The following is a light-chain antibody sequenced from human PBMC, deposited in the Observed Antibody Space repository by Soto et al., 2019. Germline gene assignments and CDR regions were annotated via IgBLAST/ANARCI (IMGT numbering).Light chain of an antibody. CDR1: QSVSRY. CDR3: HYYDKWPPGT. CDR2: DAS. V-gene: IGKV3-11*01. Sequence: EIVLTQFPATLSLSPGERATLSCRASQSVSRYLAWYQQKPGQAPRLLIFDASARAVDIPGRFSGSKSGTEFTLTISSLQPEDFAVYYCHYYDKWPPGTFGQGTKVDIK. J-gene: IGKJ1*01.